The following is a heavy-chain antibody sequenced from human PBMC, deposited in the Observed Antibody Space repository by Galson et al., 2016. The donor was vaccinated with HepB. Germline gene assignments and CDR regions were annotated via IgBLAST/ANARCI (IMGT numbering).Heavy chain of an antibody. CDR3: ARVRSGYSGYANPHYYGRDV. CDR2: TYYRSKWYN. J-gene: IGHJ6*02. V-gene: IGHV6-1*01. Sequence: CAISGDSVSSNSATWNWIGQSPSRGLEWLGRTYYRSKWYNDYALSVKSRITINPDTSKNQFSLQLNSVTPEDTAVYYCARVRSGYSGYANPHYYGRDVWGQGTTVTVSS. D-gene: IGHD5-12*01. CDR1: GDSVSSNSAT.